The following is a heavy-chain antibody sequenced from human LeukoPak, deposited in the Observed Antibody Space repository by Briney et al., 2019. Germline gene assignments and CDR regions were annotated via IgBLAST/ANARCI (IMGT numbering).Heavy chain of an antibody. CDR3: ARGGSGNYYTT. J-gene: IGHJ5*02. Sequence: GGSLRLSCAASGFTFSSYWMFWVRQAPGKGLLWVSRIIGDGSSTSYAESVEGRFTISRDNAKNTLYLQMNSLRAEDTAVYYCARGGSGNYYTTWGQGTLVTVSS. CDR1: GFTFSSYW. V-gene: IGHV3-74*01. CDR2: IIGDGSST. D-gene: IGHD3-3*01.